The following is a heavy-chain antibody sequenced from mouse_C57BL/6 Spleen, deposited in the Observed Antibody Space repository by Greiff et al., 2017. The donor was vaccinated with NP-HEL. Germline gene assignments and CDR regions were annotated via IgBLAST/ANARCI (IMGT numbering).Heavy chain of an antibody. J-gene: IGHJ3*01. V-gene: IGHV1-50*01. CDR3: ARRAFYGGFAY. CDR2: IDPSDSYT. D-gene: IGHD1-1*01. CDR1: GYTFTSYW. Sequence: VQLQQSGAELVKPGASVKLSCKASGYTFTSYWMQWVKQRPGQGLEWIGEIDPSDSYTNYNQKFKGKATLTVDTSSSTAYMQLSSLTSEDSAVYYCARRAFYGGFAYWGQRTLVTVSA.